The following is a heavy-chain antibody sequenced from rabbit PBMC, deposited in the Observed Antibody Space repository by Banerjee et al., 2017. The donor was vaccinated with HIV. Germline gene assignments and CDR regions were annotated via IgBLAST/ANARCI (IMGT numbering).Heavy chain of an antibody. CDR2: INTISGDT. Sequence: QEQLEESGGDLVKPEGSLTLTCTASGFSFSNKYVMCWVRQAPGKGLEWIACINTISGDTVYATWAKGRFTISKASWTTVTLQMTSLTAADTATYFCARPYGGRAGFYFDLWGPGTLVTVS. V-gene: IGHV1S45*01. CDR1: GFSFSNKYV. CDR3: ARPYGGRAGFYFDL. J-gene: IGHJ4*01. D-gene: IGHD2-1*01.